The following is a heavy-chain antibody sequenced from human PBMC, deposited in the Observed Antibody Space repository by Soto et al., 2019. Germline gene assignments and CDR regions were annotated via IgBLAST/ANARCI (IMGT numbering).Heavy chain of an antibody. Sequence: EVQLLESGGGLVQPGGSLRLSCAASGFTFSSYAMSWVRQAPGKVLEWVSTITGTGGNTYYAASITGRFTISRDNSKNTLYLQMNSLRAEDTALYYCAKLVSTSSPGIFWGQGSMVTVSS. CDR2: ITGTGGNT. J-gene: IGHJ4*02. CDR3: AKLVSTSSPGIF. D-gene: IGHD1-26*01. V-gene: IGHV3-23*01. CDR1: GFTFSSYA.